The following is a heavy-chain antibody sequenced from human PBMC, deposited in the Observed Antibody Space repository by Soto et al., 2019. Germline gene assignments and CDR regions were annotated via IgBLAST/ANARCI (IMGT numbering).Heavy chain of an antibody. CDR3: ARGVLY. Sequence: QVQLQESGPGLVKPSQTLSLTCTVSGGSISSGGYFWSWIRQPPGKGLEWIGNIFYSGTTYYNPSLKCRVTISVDTSKNPFSLKLSSVTAADTAVYFCARGVLYWGQGTLVTVSS. CDR1: GGSISSGGYF. V-gene: IGHV4-31*03. J-gene: IGHJ4*02. D-gene: IGHD1-1*01. CDR2: IFYSGTT.